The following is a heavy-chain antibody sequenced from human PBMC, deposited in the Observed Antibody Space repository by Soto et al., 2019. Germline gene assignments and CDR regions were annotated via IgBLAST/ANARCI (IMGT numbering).Heavy chain of an antibody. Sequence: GEARKISWKGCGYSFTSYWIGWVRQMHGKGREWMGSIYPGDSDSRYSPSFQGQVTISADKSISTAYLQWSSLNASDTAMYYCATPGSYYASGSYYSPDYWGQGPLVTVSS. J-gene: IGHJ4*02. CDR3: ATPGSYYASGSYYSPDY. CDR2: IYPGDSDS. D-gene: IGHD3-10*01. CDR1: GYSFTSYW. V-gene: IGHV5-51*01.